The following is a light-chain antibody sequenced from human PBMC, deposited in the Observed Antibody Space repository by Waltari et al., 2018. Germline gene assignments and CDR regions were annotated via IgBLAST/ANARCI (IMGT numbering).Light chain of an antibody. CDR1: NIGSYS. CDR3: QVWHPDIDPGV. V-gene: IGLV3-21*04. Sequence: SYVLTQPPSVSVAPGETARITCGGDNIGSYSVHWYQQKPRPAPVLVICYDSDRPSGIPARFSGSNSGNTATLTITSVEAGDEARYYCQVWHPDIDPGVFGTGTEVTVL. CDR2: YDS. J-gene: IGLJ1*01.